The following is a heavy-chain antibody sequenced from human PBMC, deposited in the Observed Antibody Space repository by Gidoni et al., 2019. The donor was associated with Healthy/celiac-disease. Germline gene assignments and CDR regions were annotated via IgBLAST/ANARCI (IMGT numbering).Heavy chain of an antibody. CDR2: INHSGST. D-gene: IGHD2-21*01. CDR3: ARKRFIWGESWFDP. Sequence: QVQLQQWGAGLLKPSETLSLTCAVYGGSFSGYYWSWIRQPPGKGLEWIGEINHSGSTNYNPSLKSRVTISVDTSKNQFSLKLSSVTAADTAVYYCARKRFIWGESWFDPWGQGTLVTVSS. V-gene: IGHV4-34*01. CDR1: GGSFSGYY. J-gene: IGHJ5*02.